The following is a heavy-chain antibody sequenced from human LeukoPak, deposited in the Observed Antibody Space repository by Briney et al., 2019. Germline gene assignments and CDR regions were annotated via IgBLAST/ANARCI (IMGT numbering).Heavy chain of an antibody. CDR2: ISYDGSNK. Sequence: PGGSLRLSCAASGFTFSSYAMHWARQAPGKGLEWVAVISYDGSNKYKADSVKGRFTISRDNAKNTVYLQMKSLRAEDTAVYYCARAWAVETYYMDVWGKGTTVTVSS. CDR3: ARAWAVETYYMDV. D-gene: IGHD4-23*01. V-gene: IGHV3-30-3*01. J-gene: IGHJ6*03. CDR1: GFTFSSYA.